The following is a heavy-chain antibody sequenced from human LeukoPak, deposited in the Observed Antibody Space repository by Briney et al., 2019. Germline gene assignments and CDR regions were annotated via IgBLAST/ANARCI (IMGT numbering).Heavy chain of an antibody. D-gene: IGHD6-6*01. Sequence: PGGSLRLSCAASGFTFNSYAMHWVRQALGTGLEWVALILSDGGNSHYADSVKGRFTISRDNSKNTLYLQMNSLRDEDTAVYYCDPHDSSSHFWGQGTLVTVSS. J-gene: IGHJ4*02. V-gene: IGHV3-30*04. CDR1: GFTFNSYA. CDR3: DPHDSSSHF. CDR2: ILSDGGNS.